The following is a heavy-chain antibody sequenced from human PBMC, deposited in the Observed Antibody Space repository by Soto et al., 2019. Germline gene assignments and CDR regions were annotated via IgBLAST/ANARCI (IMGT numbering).Heavy chain of an antibody. D-gene: IGHD1-26*01. Sequence: QITLKESGPTLVKRTQTLTLTCTFSGFSLSDNGVGVGWIRQPPGKALEWLALIYWDDEKIYSPSLKTRLTITKDTSKNQVLLTMTNMDPVDTATYDCAHRLTWDAFDIWGQGTMVTVSS. CDR3: AHRLTWDAFDI. CDR1: GFSLSDNGVG. V-gene: IGHV2-5*02. J-gene: IGHJ3*02. CDR2: IYWDDEK.